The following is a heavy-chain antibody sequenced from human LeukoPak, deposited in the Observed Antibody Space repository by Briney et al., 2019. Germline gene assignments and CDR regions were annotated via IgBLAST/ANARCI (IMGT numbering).Heavy chain of an antibody. CDR1: GGSISSYY. J-gene: IGHJ4*02. CDR3: ARARIPKGYYYDSSGFFDY. Sequence: SETLSLTCTVSGGSISSYYWSWIRQPPGKGLEWIGYIYYSGSTNYNPSLKSRVTISVDTSKNQFSLKLSSVTAADTAAYYCARARIPKGYYYDSSGFFDYWGQGTLVTVSS. CDR2: IYYSGST. V-gene: IGHV4-59*01. D-gene: IGHD3-22*01.